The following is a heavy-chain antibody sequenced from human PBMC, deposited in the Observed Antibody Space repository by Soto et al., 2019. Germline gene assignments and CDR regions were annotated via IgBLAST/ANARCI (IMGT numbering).Heavy chain of an antibody. D-gene: IGHD6-13*01. J-gene: IGHJ3*01. CDR3: ARFRAPRRQLISMSFHL. CDR1: GYDFTNYW. Sequence: GESLKISCKASGYDFTNYWIAWVRQTPGRGLAWMCMIYPGDSDSRYNPSFRGRVTISADKSITIAFVQWGSLKASDSAIYYCARFRAPRRQLISMSFHLWGLGTLVT. CDR2: IYPGDSDS. V-gene: IGHV5-51*01.